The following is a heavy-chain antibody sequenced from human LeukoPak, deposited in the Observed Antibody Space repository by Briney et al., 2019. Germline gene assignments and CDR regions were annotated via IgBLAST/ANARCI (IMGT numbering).Heavy chain of an antibody. CDR1: GFTFIDYY. V-gene: IGHV3-11*06. J-gene: IGHJ3*02. CDR3: ARGDARCSSTSCYSANFDI. CDR2: ISSSSSYT. D-gene: IGHD2-2*01. Sequence: GGSLRLSCAASGFTFIDYYMSWIRQAPGKGLEWVSYISSSSSYTNYADSVKGRFTISRDNAENSLYLQMNSLRAEDTAVYYCARGDARCSSTSCYSANFDIWGQGTMVTVSS.